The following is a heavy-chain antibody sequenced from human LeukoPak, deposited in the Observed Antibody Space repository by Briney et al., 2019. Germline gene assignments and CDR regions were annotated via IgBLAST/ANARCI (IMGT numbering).Heavy chain of an antibody. J-gene: IGHJ4*02. D-gene: IGHD2-15*01. CDR2: IYYDGSNK. CDR3: ARDRATRYFDY. Sequence: QVQLVESGGGVVQPGRSLRLSCAASGFTFSDYGMHWVGQAPGKGLEWVSLIYYDGSNKYYADSVKGRFTISRDNSRNTLYPQMNSLRVEDTAVYYCARDRATRYFDYWGQGTLVTVSS. CDR1: GFTFSDYG. V-gene: IGHV3-33*01.